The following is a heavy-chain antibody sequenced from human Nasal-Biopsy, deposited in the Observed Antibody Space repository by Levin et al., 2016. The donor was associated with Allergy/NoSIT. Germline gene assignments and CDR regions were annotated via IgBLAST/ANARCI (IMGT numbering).Heavy chain of an antibody. CDR2: ISRSSSDI. J-gene: IGHJ4*02. CDR3: AKDGASSSWGRID. D-gene: IGHD6-13*01. CDR1: GFIFNTYR. V-gene: IGHV3-21*05. Sequence: GGSLRLSCAASGFIFNTYRMHWVRQAPGKGLEWVSHISRSSSDIHYADSVKGRFSISRDNAKDSLYLQMNSLRVDDTAVYYCAKDGASSSWGRIDWGQGTLVTVSS.